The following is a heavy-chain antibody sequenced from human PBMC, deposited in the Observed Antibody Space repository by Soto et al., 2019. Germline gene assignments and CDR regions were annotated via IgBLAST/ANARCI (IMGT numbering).Heavy chain of an antibody. D-gene: IGHD6-19*01. CDR2: IYWDNDK. Sequence: QITLKESGPTLVKPTQTLTLTCTFSGFSFTSTGGGVGWIRHPPGKALEWLALIYWDNDKRYSPSLKNRLTITRDTSKNQVVLTMTTMDPVDTATYYCAHRQALGIGVAGTFDSWGQGILVTVSS. CDR3: AHRQALGIGVAGTFDS. CDR1: GFSFTSTGGG. J-gene: IGHJ4*02. V-gene: IGHV2-5*02.